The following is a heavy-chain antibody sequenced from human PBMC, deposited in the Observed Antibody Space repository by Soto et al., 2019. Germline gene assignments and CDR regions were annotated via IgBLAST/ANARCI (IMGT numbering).Heavy chain of an antibody. CDR3: ARVITGTPSDYGMDV. Sequence: ASVKVSCKASGYTFTSYDINWVRQATGRGLEWMGWMNPNSGNTGYAQKLQGRVTMTRNTSISTAYMELSSLRSEDTAVYYCARVITGTPSDYGMDVWGQGTTVTVSS. J-gene: IGHJ6*02. CDR1: GYTFTSYD. V-gene: IGHV1-8*01. CDR2: MNPNSGNT. D-gene: IGHD1-20*01.